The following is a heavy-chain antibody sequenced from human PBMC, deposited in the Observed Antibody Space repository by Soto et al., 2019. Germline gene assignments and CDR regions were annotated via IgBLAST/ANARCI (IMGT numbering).Heavy chain of an antibody. Sequence: QVQLVQSGAEVKKPGGSVKVSSKASGYTFASYGISWVRQAPGQGLEWMGWISVHNGNTKYAQKLQGRVTMTTDTTTSTAYMEVRSLRSDDTAVYYCARDLNLGLGDYWGQGTLVTVSS. J-gene: IGHJ4*02. CDR1: GYTFASYG. CDR2: ISVHNGNT. CDR3: ARDLNLGLGDY. D-gene: IGHD7-27*01. V-gene: IGHV1-18*01.